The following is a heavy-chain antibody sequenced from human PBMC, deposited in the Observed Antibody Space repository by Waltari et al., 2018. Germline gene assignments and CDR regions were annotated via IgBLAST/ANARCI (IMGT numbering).Heavy chain of an antibody. V-gene: IGHV4-39*01. CDR3: ARHGNGDYALTPADY. Sequence: QLQLQESGPGLVKPSETLSLTCTVSGGSISSSSYYWGWIRQPPGKGLEWIGSIYYSGSTYYNPSLKSRVTISVDTSKNQFSLKLSSVTAADTAVYYCARHGNGDYALTPADYWGQGTLVTVSS. CDR2: IYYSGST. D-gene: IGHD4-17*01. J-gene: IGHJ4*02. CDR1: GGSISSSSYY.